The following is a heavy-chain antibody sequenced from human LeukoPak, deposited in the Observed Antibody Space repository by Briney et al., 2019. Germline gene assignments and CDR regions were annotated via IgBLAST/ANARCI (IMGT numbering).Heavy chain of an antibody. CDR2: ISSRSSYI. Sequence: GGSLRLSCAASGFTFSSYSMNWVRQAPGKGLEWVSSISSRSSYIYYADSVKGRFTISRDNAKNSLYLQMNSLRAEDTAVYYCARGITGTTRDWFDPWGQGTLVTVSS. V-gene: IGHV3-21*01. J-gene: IGHJ5*02. CDR3: ARGITGTTRDWFDP. D-gene: IGHD1-7*01. CDR1: GFTFSSYS.